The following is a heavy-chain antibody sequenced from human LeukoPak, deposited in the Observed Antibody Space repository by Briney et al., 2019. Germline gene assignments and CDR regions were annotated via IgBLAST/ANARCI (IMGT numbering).Heavy chain of an antibody. D-gene: IGHD2-15*01. CDR3: AITHCSGSTCYFGYFDY. J-gene: IGHJ4*02. Sequence: GGSLRLSCAASGFIFSRYGMHWVRQAPGKGLEWVAFIRYDGSDKCYADSVKGRFSISRDNTKNTLYLQMISLRAEDTAVYYCAITHCSGSTCYFGYFDYWGQGTLVTVSS. V-gene: IGHV3-30*02. CDR1: GFIFSRYG. CDR2: IRYDGSDK.